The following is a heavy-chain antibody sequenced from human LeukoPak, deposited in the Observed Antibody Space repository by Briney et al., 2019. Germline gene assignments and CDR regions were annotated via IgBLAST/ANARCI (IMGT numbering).Heavy chain of an antibody. D-gene: IGHD3-22*01. Sequence: ASVKVSCKVSGYTLTELSMHWVRQAPGEGLEWMGGFDPEDDETIYAQKFQGRVTMTEDTSTDTAYMELSSLRSEDTAVYFCATSYYSDSSGYYRIDYWGQGTLVIVSS. CDR3: ATSYYSDSSGYYRIDY. V-gene: IGHV1-24*01. J-gene: IGHJ4*02. CDR2: FDPEDDET. CDR1: GYTLTELS.